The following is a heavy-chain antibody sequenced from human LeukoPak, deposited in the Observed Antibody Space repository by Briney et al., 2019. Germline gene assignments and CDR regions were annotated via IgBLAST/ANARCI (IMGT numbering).Heavy chain of an antibody. D-gene: IGHD6-19*01. CDR2: ISASGGTT. Sequence: GGSLRLSCAASGFTFSSYAMSWVRQAPGKGLEWVSAISASGGTTYYADSVKGRFTMSRDNSKSTLYLQMNSLRAEDTAVYYCAKGYSSGWYPFDYWGQGTLVTVSS. J-gene: IGHJ4*02. CDR1: GFTFSSYA. V-gene: IGHV3-23*01. CDR3: AKGYSSGWYPFDY.